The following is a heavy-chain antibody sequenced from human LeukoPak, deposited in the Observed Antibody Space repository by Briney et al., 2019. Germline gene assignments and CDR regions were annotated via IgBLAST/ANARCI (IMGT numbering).Heavy chain of an antibody. D-gene: IGHD3-9*01. CDR3: AKVSSRMTGPFDY. J-gene: IGHJ4*02. CDR2: ISGSGGST. CDR1: GFTFSSYA. V-gene: IGHV3-23*01. Sequence: GGSLRLSCAASGFTFSSYAMSWVRQAPGKGLEWVSAISGSGGSTYYADPVKGRFTISRDNSKNTLYLQMNSLRAEDTAVYYCAKVSSRMTGPFDYWGQGTLVTVSS.